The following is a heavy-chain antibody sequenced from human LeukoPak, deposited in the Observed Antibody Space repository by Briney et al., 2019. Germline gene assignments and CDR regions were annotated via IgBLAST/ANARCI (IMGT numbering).Heavy chain of an antibody. CDR3: ARHDVAGRTNRFDP. Sequence: SETLSLTCTVSGGSISSNSFYWGWIRQPPGKGLEWIASIHYSGSTYSNPSLKSRVTILVDMSKNQISLKLSSVTAVDTAVYYCARHDVAGRTNRFDPWGQGTLVTVSS. CDR2: IHYSGST. V-gene: IGHV4-39*01. CDR1: GGSISSNSFY. D-gene: IGHD6-19*01. J-gene: IGHJ5*02.